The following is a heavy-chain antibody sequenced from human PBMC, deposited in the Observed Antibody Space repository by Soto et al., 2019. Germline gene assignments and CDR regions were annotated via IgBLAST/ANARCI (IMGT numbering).Heavy chain of an antibody. CDR2: ISAYNGNR. D-gene: IGHD2-15*01. Sequence: VQLVQSGAEVKRPGASVNVSCKASGYTFTTFSIGWVRQAPGQGLEWMGWISAYNGNREYTQKFQGRVTMTTDTYTSTSYLELRSLRSDDSAVYYCTRKNGVLLPAVGDFAYWGQGTLVTVSS. CDR3: TRKNGVLLPAVGDFAY. CDR1: GYTFTTFS. V-gene: IGHV1-18*01. J-gene: IGHJ4*02.